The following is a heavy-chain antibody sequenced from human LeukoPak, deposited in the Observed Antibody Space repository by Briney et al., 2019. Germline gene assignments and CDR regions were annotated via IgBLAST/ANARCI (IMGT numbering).Heavy chain of an antibody. J-gene: IGHJ4*02. D-gene: IGHD2-2*01. V-gene: IGHV3-23*01. Sequence: GGSLRLSCAASGFTFSRYAMTWVRQAPGKGLEWVSAISGSRGSTYYADSVKGRFTISRDNSKNSLFLQMNSLRAEDTAVYYCAKEAATCSSTSCFFDNWGQGTLVTVSS. CDR3: AKEAATCSSTSCFFDN. CDR2: ISGSRGST. CDR1: GFTFSRYA.